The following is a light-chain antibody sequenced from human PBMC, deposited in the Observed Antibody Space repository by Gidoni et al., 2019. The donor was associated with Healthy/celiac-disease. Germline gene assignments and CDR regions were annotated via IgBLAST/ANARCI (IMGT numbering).Light chain of an antibody. J-gene: IGKJ5*01. V-gene: IGKV3-11*01. Sequence: VLTPSPATLSLSPGERATLSCRASQSVSSYLAWYQQKPGQAPRLLIYDASNRATGIPARFSGSGSGTDFTLTISSLEPEDFAVYYCQQRSNWPPITFGQGTRLEIK. CDR3: QQRSNWPPIT. CDR2: DAS. CDR1: QSVSSY.